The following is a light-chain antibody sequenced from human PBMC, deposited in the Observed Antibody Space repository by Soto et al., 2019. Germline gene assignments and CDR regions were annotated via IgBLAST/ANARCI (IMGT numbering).Light chain of an antibody. CDR3: QQRDNWPPTWT. V-gene: IGKV3-11*01. Sequence: EIVLTQSPATLSLSPGERATLSCRASQSISSYLAWYQQKPGQAPRLLIYDASNRATGIPARFSGSGSGTDFTHPISSLEPEDFAVYYCQQRDNWPPTWTFGQGTKVGIK. J-gene: IGKJ1*01. CDR2: DAS. CDR1: QSISSY.